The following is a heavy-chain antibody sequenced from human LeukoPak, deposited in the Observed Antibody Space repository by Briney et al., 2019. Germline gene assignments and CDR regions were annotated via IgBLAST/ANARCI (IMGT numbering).Heavy chain of an antibody. CDR2: IHHSGTT. CDR1: GGSLSSGY. CDR3: TIGGGCLTDY. Sequence: PSETLSLTCTVSGGSLSSGYWGWMRQSPGRGLEWIGYIHHSGTTKYNTSLKSRVTISVDTSKNQFSLRLSSVTAADTAVYYCTIGGGCLTDYWGQGSLVTVSS. V-gene: IGHV4-59*01. D-gene: IGHD5/OR15-5a*01. J-gene: IGHJ4*02.